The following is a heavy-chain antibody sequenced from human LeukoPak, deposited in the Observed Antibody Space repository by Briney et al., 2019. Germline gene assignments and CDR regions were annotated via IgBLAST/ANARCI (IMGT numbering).Heavy chain of an antibody. CDR3: ARGPNSNWSGLDF. CDR1: GFTFSSSW. V-gene: IGHV3-74*01. D-gene: IGHD6-6*01. Sequence: PGGSLRLSCAASGFTFSSSWMHWVRQAPGKGLVWVSRINSDGSSTNYADSVKGRFTVSRDNAKNTLYLQVNNLRAEDTAVYYCARGPNSNWSGLDFWGQGTLLTVSS. CDR2: INSDGSST. J-gene: IGHJ4*02.